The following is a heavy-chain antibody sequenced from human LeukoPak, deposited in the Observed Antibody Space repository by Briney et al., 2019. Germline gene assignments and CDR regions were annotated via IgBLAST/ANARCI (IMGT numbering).Heavy chain of an antibody. Sequence: GRSLRLSCAASGFTFSSYCMHWVRQAPAKGLQWVAVISYDGSNKYYADSVKGRFTISRDNSKNTLYLQMNSLRAADTAVYYCAKNPTYDSSGYYNDYWGQGTLVTVSS. CDR1: GFTFSSYC. CDR2: ISYDGSNK. D-gene: IGHD3-22*01. CDR3: AKNPTYDSSGYYNDY. V-gene: IGHV3-30*18. J-gene: IGHJ4*02.